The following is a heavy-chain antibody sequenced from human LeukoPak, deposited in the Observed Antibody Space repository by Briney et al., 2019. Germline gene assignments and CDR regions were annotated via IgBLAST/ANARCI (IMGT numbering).Heavy chain of an antibody. CDR1: GASTSSVDYY. CDR2: IYHNGNT. V-gene: IGHV4-30-4*01. CDR3: ARVRLEKVRAYYGMDV. D-gene: IGHD2-2*01. Sequence: SETLYLTCTVSGASTSSVDYYWTWIRQTPGEGLEWIGFIYHNGNTQYNPSLKSAITISIDTSKNQFSLTLSSVTAADTAVYYCARVRLEKVRAYYGMDVWGQGTTVTVSS. J-gene: IGHJ6*02.